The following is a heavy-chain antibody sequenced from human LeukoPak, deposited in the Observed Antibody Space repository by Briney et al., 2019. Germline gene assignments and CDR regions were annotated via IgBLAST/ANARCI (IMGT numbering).Heavy chain of an antibody. CDR2: FDPEDGET. CDR3: ATFDYYDSSGYYC. D-gene: IGHD3-22*01. J-gene: IGHJ4*02. V-gene: IGHV1-24*01. CDR1: GYTLTELS. Sequence: EASVTVPCKVSGYTLTELSMHWVRQAPGKGVEWRGGFDPEDGETIYAQKFQGRVTMTEDTSTDTAYMELSSLRSEDTAVYCCATFDYYDSSGYYCWGQGTLVTVSS.